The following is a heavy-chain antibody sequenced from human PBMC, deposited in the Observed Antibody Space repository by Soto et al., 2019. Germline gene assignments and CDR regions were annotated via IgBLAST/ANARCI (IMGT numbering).Heavy chain of an antibody. V-gene: IGHV4-39*01. CDR1: GGSISSSSYY. CDR3: ARQRLTFVVVPAALDY. J-gene: IGHJ4*02. CDR2: IYYSGST. D-gene: IGHD2-2*01. Sequence: SETLSLTCTVSGGSISSSSYYWGWIRQPPGKGLEWIGSIYYSGSTYYNPSLKSRVTISVDTSKNQFSLKLSSVTAADTAVYYCARQRLTFVVVPAALDYWGQGTLVTVSS.